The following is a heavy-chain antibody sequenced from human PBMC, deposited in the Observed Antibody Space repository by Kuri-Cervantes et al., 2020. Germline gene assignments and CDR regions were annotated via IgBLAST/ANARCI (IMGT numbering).Heavy chain of an antibody. V-gene: IGHV3-21*01. CDR1: GFTFSSYS. CDR3: ARDDTAADSMDV. Sequence: GGSLRLSCAASGFTFSSYSMNWVRQAPGKGLEWVSSISSSSSYIYYADSVKGRFTISRDNAKNSLYLQMNSLRVEDTAVYYCARDDTAADSMDVWGKGSTVTVSS. D-gene: IGHD6-13*01. CDR2: ISSSSSYI. J-gene: IGHJ6*03.